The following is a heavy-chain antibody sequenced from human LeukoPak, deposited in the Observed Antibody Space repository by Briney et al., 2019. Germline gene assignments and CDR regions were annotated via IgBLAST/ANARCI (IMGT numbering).Heavy chain of an antibody. Sequence: SETLSLTCAVYGGSFSGYYWSWIRQPPGKGLEWIGEINHSGSTNYNPSLKSRVTISVDTSKNQFSLKLSSVTAADTAVYYCARQVGSGAAGILYYFDYWGQGTLVTVSS. CDR2: INHSGST. V-gene: IGHV4-34*01. CDR3: ARQVGSGAAGILYYFDY. CDR1: GGSFSGYY. J-gene: IGHJ4*02. D-gene: IGHD6-13*01.